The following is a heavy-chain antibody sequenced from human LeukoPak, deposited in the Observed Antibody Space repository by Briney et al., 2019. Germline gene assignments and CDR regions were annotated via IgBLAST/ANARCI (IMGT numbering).Heavy chain of an antibody. V-gene: IGHV7-4-1*02. J-gene: IGHJ4*02. Sequence: ASVKVSCKASGYTFTSYGISWVRQAPGQGLEWMGWINTNTGNPTYAQGFTGRFVFSLDTSVSTAYLQISSLKAEDTAVYYCARVGYYDSSGYYWAPCWGQGTLVTVSS. CDR1: GYTFTSYG. CDR2: INTNTGNP. CDR3: ARVGYYDSSGYYWAPC. D-gene: IGHD3-22*01.